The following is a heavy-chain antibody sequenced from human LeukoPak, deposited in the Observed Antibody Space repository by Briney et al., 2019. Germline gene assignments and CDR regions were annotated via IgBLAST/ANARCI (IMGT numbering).Heavy chain of an antibody. V-gene: IGHV4-4*07. CDR2: IYTNGNT. D-gene: IGHD3-9*01. CDR1: GGSMITYY. J-gene: IGHJ4*02. CDR3: ARDYYDILTGCFDY. Sequence: PSETLSLTSTVPGGSMITYYWSWIRQPAGKGPEWIGRIYTNGNTIYDPALGSRVTMSIDTSKNQFSLELRSVTAADTALYYCARDYYDILTGCFDYWDQGAQVTVSP.